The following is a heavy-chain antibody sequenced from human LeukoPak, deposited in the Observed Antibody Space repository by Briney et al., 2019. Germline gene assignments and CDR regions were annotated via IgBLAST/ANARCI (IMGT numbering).Heavy chain of an antibody. CDR3: ARGRGGTSRYCSSTSCRGTRVYNWFDP. Sequence: PSETLSLTCTVSGDSIITSSAYWGWIRQPPGKGLEWIGSVYYSGSTYYNPSLKSRVTISVDTSKNQFSLKLSSVTAADTAVYYCARGRGGTSRYCSSTSCRGTRVYNWFDPWGQGTLVTVSS. D-gene: IGHD2-2*01. CDR2: VYYSGST. J-gene: IGHJ5*02. V-gene: IGHV4-39*07. CDR1: GDSIITSSAY.